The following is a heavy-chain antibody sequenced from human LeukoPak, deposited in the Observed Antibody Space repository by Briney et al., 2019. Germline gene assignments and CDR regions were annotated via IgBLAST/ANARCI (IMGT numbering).Heavy chain of an antibody. CDR1: GYTFTSYG. D-gene: IGHD4-17*01. CDR2: INPGNSHT. J-gene: IGHJ6*02. CDR3: AATLTLTAGSTYYGLDV. V-gene: IGHV1-3*01. Sequence: ASVKVSCKASGYTFTSYGVHWVRQAPGQRLEWMGWINPGNSHTQYSQMFQERVTITRDMSTSTAYMELSSLRSEDTAVYYCAATLTLTAGSTYYGLDVWGQGTMVTVSS.